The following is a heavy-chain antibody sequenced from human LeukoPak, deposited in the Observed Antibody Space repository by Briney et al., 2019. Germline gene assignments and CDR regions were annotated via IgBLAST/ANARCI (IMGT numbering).Heavy chain of an antibody. D-gene: IGHD5-12*01. Sequence: ASVKVSCKASGYTFTGYYMHWVRQAPGQGLEWMGWINPNSGGTNYAQKFQGRVTMTRDTSISTAYMELSRLRSDDTAVYYCARERVDIVATIEYYYYYYGMDVWGQGTTVTVSS. CDR3: ARERVDIVATIEYYYYYYGMDV. V-gene: IGHV1-2*02. CDR2: INPNSGGT. CDR1: GYTFTGYY. J-gene: IGHJ6*02.